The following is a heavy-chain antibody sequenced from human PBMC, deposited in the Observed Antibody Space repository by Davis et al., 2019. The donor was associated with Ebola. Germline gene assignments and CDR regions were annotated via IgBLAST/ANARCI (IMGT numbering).Heavy chain of an antibody. CDR1: GYTFSSYW. CDR3: ASVAGPTIKYYGRDV. V-gene: IGHV5-51*01. CDR2: IYPRESDT. D-gene: IGHD1-1*01. Sequence: GESLKISCKASGYTFSSYWIGWVRQMPGKGLEWMGFIYPRESDTKYSPAFERNVTISADKSTSTAYLQWNTLKASDSATYYCASVAGPTIKYYGRDVWGQGTTVTVSS. J-gene: IGHJ6*02.